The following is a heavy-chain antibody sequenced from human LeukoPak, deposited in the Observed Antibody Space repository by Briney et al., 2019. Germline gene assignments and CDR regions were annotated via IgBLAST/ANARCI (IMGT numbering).Heavy chain of an antibody. Sequence: GGSLRLSCAASGFTFSSYSMNWVRQAPGKGLEWVSSISSSSSYIYYADSVKGRFTISRDNAKNSLYLQMNSLRAEDTALYYCAKDSYYYDSSGSVDYWGQGTLVTVSS. D-gene: IGHD3-22*01. CDR3: AKDSYYYDSSGSVDY. V-gene: IGHV3-21*04. J-gene: IGHJ4*02. CDR2: ISSSSSYI. CDR1: GFTFSSYS.